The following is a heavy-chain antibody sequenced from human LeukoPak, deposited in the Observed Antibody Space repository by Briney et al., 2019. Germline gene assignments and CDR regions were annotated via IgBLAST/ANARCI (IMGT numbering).Heavy chain of an antibody. CDR3: ARYRYGDYVNAFDI. CDR2: IYSGSST. V-gene: IGHV3-53*01. J-gene: IGHJ3*02. D-gene: IGHD4-17*01. CDR1: GFTVSSNY. Sequence: PGGSLRLSCAASGFTVSSNYMSWVRQAPGKGLEWVSVIYSGSSTYYADSVKGRFTISRDNSKNTLYLQMNSLRAEDTAVYYCARYRYGDYVNAFDIWGQGTMVTVSS.